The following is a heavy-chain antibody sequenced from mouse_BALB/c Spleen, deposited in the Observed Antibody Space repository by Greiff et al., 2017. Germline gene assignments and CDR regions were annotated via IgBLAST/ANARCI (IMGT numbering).Heavy chain of an antibody. D-gene: IGHD2-2*01. J-gene: IGHJ3*01. CDR3: ARGGIYYGYGGFAY. Sequence: QVQLQQSGAELVRPGTSVKVSCKASGYAFTNYLIEWVKQRPGQGLEWIGVINPGSGGTNYNEKFKGKATLTADKSSSTAYMQLSSLTSDDSAVYFCARGGIYYGYGGFAYWGQGTLVTVSA. CDR1: GYAFTNYL. V-gene: IGHV1-54*01. CDR2: INPGSGGT.